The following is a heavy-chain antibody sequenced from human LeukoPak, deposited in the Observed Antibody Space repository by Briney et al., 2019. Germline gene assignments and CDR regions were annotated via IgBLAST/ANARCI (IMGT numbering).Heavy chain of an antibody. J-gene: IGHJ4*02. Sequence: GGSLRPSCAASGFIFSTYTMNWVRQAPGKGLEWVSSISGGSGYIYYADSVKGRFTISRDNAKNSLFLQMNSLSAEDTAVYYCARVNYGTIDYWGLGTLVTVSS. D-gene: IGHD1-7*01. CDR3: ARVNYGTIDY. CDR1: GFIFSTYT. V-gene: IGHV3-21*01. CDR2: ISGGSGYI.